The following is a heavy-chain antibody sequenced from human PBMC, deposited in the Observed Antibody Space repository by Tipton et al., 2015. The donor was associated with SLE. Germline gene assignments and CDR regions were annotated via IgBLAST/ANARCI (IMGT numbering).Heavy chain of an antibody. CDR1: GGSFSGYY. D-gene: IGHD2-21*02. CDR3: AREVTKGAFDV. V-gene: IGHV4-34*01. CDR2: INHSGST. Sequence: TLSLTCAVYGGSFSGYYWSWIRQPPGKGLEWIGEINHSGSTNYNPSLKSRVTMSVDTSKKQFSLKLSSVTAADTAVYYCAREVTKGAFDVWGQGTMVTVSS. J-gene: IGHJ3*01.